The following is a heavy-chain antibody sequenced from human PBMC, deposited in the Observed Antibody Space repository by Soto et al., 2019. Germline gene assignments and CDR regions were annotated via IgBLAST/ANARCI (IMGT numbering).Heavy chain of an antibody. J-gene: IGHJ4*02. D-gene: IGHD3-10*01. CDR1: GGSISSSNW. Sequence: QVQLQESGPGLVKPSGTLSLTCAVSGGSISSSNWWSWVRQPQGKGLEWIGEIYHSGNTNYNPSLKSRVTMAVDKSRNQFSLKLSSVTAADTAVYYCARRWGEGRVDYWGQGTLVTVSS. V-gene: IGHV4-4*02. CDR3: ARRWGEGRVDY. CDR2: IYHSGNT.